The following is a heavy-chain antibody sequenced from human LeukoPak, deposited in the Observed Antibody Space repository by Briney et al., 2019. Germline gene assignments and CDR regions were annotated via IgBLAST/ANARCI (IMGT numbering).Heavy chain of an antibody. D-gene: IGHD2-2*01. Sequence: GGSLRLSCAASEFTFSSYAMSWVRQAPGKGLEWVSAISDSGGSTYYADSVKGRFTISRDNSKNTVYLQMNSLRAEDTAVYYCAKDRRACSSSSCYYRSDYWGQGTLVTVSS. CDR1: EFTFSSYA. V-gene: IGHV3-23*01. CDR3: AKDRRACSSSSCYYRSDY. J-gene: IGHJ4*02. CDR2: ISDSGGST.